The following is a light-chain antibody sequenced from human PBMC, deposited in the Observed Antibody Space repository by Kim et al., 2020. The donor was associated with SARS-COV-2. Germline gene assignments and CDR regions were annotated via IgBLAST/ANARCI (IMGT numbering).Light chain of an antibody. CDR3: CSYAVSHYV. CDR2: DVT. Sequence: PGQAVTISCTGTSSDFGGSNYVSWYQQHPGKAPKLIIYDVTQRPSGVPDRFSGSKSGNTASLTISGLQADDEADYYCCSYAVSHYVFGTGTKVTVL. J-gene: IGLJ1*01. V-gene: IGLV2-11*03. CDR1: SSDFGGSNY.